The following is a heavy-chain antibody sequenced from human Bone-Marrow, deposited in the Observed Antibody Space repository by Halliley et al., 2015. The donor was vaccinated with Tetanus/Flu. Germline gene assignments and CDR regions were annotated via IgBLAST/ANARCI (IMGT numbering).Heavy chain of an antibody. CDR3: ARAGGGTVATTFFDS. J-gene: IGHJ4*02. V-gene: IGHV3-33*01. Sequence: SLRLSCAASGFTFSNHGMHWVRQAPGKGLEWVAVVWYDGSNKFYGDSVKGRFTVSRDNSKNTLYLQMNSLRVEDTAVYYCARAGGGTVATTFFDSWGQGTLVTVSS. CDR1: GFTFSNHG. D-gene: IGHD5-12*01. CDR2: VWYDGSNK.